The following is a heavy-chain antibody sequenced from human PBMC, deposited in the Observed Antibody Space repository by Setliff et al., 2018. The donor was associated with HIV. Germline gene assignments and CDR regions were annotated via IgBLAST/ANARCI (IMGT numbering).Heavy chain of an antibody. Sequence: SETLSLTCTVSGGSISSGDYYWSWIRQPPGKGLEWIGYIYYSGSTYYNPSLQSRVTISVDTSKNQFSLKLSSVTAADTAVYYCARVNITMVRVFDYWGQGTLVTVSS. CDR2: IYYSGST. CDR1: GGSISSGDYY. V-gene: IGHV4-30-4*08. D-gene: IGHD3-10*01. J-gene: IGHJ4*02. CDR3: ARVNITMVRVFDY.